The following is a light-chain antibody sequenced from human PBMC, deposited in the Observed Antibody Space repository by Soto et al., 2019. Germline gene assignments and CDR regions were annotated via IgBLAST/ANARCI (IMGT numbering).Light chain of an antibody. CDR2: GAS. V-gene: IGKV3-20*01. CDR3: QQYGRGHT. CDR1: QSVSSSY. J-gene: IGKJ2*01. Sequence: EIVLTQSPGTLSLSPGERATLSCRASQSVSSSYLAWYQQKPGQAPRLLIYGASSRATGIPDRFSGSGSGTDFTLTISRLEPEDFAVYYCQQYGRGHTFGQGTKLEIK.